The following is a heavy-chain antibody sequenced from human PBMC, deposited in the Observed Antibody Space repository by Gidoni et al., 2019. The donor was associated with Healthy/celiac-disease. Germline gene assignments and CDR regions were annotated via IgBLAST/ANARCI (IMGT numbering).Heavy chain of an antibody. V-gene: IGHV3-15*01. D-gene: IGHD2-2*03. CDR2: IKSKTDGGTT. Sequence: EVQLVESGGGLVKPGGSLRLSCAASGFTFSNAWLSWVRQAPGKGLEWVGRIKSKTDGGTTDYAAPVKGRFTSARDDSKNTLYLQMNSLKTEDTAVYYCTTGTGYCSSTSCYGDAFDIWGQGTMVTVSS. J-gene: IGHJ3*02. CDR1: GFTFSNAW. CDR3: TTGTGYCSSTSCYGDAFDI.